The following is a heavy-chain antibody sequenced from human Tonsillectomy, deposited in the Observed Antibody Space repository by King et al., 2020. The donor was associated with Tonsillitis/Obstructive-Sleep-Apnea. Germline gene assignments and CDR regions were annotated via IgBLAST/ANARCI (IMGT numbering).Heavy chain of an antibody. D-gene: IGHD2-2*01. CDR2: INTDTGNP. J-gene: IGHJ3*02. V-gene: IGHV7-4-1*02. CDR3: ARKGVAVVGSRGAFDI. Sequence: VQLVQSGSELRKPGASVKVSCKASGYSFNNYAMNWVRQAPGQGPEWMGWINTDTGNPTYAQGFTGRFVFSLDTSISTAYLQISGLKAEDTAVYYCARKGVAVVGSRGAFDIWGQGTMVTVSS. CDR1: GYSFNNYA.